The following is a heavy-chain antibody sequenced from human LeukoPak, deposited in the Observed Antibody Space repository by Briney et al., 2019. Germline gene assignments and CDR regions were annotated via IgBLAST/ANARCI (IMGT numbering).Heavy chain of an antibody. CDR1: GFTFSNYW. CDR3: ARGGGRVVGDY. CDR2: ISSDGSGA. V-gene: IGHV3-74*01. J-gene: IGHJ4*02. Sequence: GGSLRLSCAASGFTFSNYWMHWVRQAPGKGLVWVSRISSDGSGASYADSVKSRFTISRDTAKNTLHLQMNSLRAEDTAVYYCARGGGRVVGDYWGQGTLVTVSS. D-gene: IGHD2-15*01.